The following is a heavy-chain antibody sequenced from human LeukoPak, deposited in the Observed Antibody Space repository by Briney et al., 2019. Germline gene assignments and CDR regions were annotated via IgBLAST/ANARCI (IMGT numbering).Heavy chain of an antibody. J-gene: IGHJ4*02. D-gene: IGHD3-22*01. CDR3: AKAPRDSSGYYYVGDY. CDR2: TSGSGGST. CDR1: GFTFSSYA. Sequence: GGSLRLSCAASGFTFSSYAMSWVRQAPGKGLEWVSVTSGSGGSTWYADSVKGRFTISRDNSKNTLYLQMDRLRGEDTAVYYCAKAPRDSSGYYYVGDYWGQGTLVTVSS. V-gene: IGHV3-23*01.